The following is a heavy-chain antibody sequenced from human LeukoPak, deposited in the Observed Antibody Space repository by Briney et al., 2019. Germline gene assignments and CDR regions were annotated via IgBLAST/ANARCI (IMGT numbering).Heavy chain of an antibody. J-gene: IGHJ6*03. D-gene: IGHD4-17*01. CDR1: GFSFSRYS. CDR3: ARGYGDPLDYYYYMDV. V-gene: IGHV3-21*01. Sequence: GGSLRLSCAASGFSFSRYSMDWVRQAPGKGLEWVSSISSSSSYIYYADSVKGRFTISRHNAKNSLYLQMNSLRTEDTAVYYCARGYGDPLDYYYYMDVWGNGTTVTVSS. CDR2: ISSSSSYI.